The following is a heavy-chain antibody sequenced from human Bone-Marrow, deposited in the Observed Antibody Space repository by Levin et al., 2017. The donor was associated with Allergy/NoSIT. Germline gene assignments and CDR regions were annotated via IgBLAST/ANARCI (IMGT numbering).Heavy chain of an antibody. CDR3: ARELRWDSYGPADAFDI. CDR2: IYSGGST. Sequence: GGSLRLSCAASGFTVSSNYMSWVRQAPGKGLEWVSVIYSGGSTYYADSVKGRFTISRDNSKNTLYLQMNSLRAEDTAVYYCARELRWDSYGPADAFDIWGQGTMVTVSS. J-gene: IGHJ3*02. CDR1: GFTVSSNY. V-gene: IGHV3-53*01. D-gene: IGHD5-18*01.